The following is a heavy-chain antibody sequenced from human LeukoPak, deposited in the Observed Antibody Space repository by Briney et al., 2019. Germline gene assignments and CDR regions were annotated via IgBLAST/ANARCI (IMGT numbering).Heavy chain of an antibody. D-gene: IGHD3-10*01. Sequence: ASVKVSCKASGYTFTSYDINWVRQATGQGLEWMEWMNRNSGNTGYAQKFQGRVTMTTNTSISTAYMELSSLRSEDTAVYYCARREYGSGSYHLVYWGQGTLVTVSS. CDR1: GYTFTSYD. J-gene: IGHJ4*02. CDR2: MNRNSGNT. CDR3: ARREYGSGSYHLVY. V-gene: IGHV1-8*01.